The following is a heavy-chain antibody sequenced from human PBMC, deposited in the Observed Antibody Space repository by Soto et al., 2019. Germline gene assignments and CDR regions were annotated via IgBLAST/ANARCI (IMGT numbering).Heavy chain of an antibody. J-gene: IGHJ4*02. CDR1: GFTFSSYW. CDR3: AKVEKWLRLPYYFDY. Sequence: PGGSLRLSCAASGFTFSSYWMSWVRQAPGKGLEWVAAIRGSGGSTYYADSVKGRFTISRDNSKNTLYLQMNSLRAEDTVVYYCAKVEKWLRLPYYFDYWGQGTLVTVSS. V-gene: IGHV3-23*01. CDR2: IRGSGGST. D-gene: IGHD5-12*01.